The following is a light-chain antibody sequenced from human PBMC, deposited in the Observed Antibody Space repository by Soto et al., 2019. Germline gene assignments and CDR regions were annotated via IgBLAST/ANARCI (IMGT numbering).Light chain of an antibody. CDR3: QQYNNWNPLT. CDR1: QSVSSN. J-gene: IGKJ4*01. Sequence: EIVMTQSPSTLSVSPGERATLSCRASQSVSSNLAWYQHKPGQAPRLLIYAASIRATDIPARFSGSGSGTEFTLGNSNLQSEAFEVYYCQQYNNWNPLTFGGGSKVEIK. V-gene: IGKV3D-15*03. CDR2: AAS.